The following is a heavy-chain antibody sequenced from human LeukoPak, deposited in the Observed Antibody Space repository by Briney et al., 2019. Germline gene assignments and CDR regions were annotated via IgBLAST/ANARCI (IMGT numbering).Heavy chain of an antibody. CDR2: ISYDGSNK. Sequence: GGSLRLSCAASGFTFSSYAMHWVRQAPGKGLEWVAVISYDGSNKYYADSVKGRFTISRDNSKNTLYLQMNSLRAEDTAVYYCAKDLPGSGWASHYWGQGTLVTVSS. V-gene: IGHV3-30*04. CDR3: AKDLPGSGWASHY. J-gene: IGHJ4*02. D-gene: IGHD6-19*01. CDR1: GFTFSSYA.